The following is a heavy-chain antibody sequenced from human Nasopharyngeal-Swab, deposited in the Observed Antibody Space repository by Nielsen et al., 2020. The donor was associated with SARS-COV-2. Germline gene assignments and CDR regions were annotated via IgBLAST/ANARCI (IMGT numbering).Heavy chain of an antibody. V-gene: IGHV1-2*06. CDR3: SRVPLVGGFSYGYDN. CDR1: VYSFSAYY. Sequence: ASAKISCKASVYSFSAYYTARVRQPPGQAPQCMGRINPNSGGTNYAQKFRGRVTMTRDTSLNTAYMELGGLRYDDTAIYFCSRVPLVGGFSYGYDNWGQGTLVTVSS. CDR2: INPNSGGT. D-gene: IGHD5-18*01. J-gene: IGHJ4*02.